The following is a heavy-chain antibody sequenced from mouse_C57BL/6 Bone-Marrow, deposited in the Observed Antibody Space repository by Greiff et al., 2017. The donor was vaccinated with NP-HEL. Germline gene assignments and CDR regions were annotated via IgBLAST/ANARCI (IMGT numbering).Heavy chain of an antibody. D-gene: IGHD2-2*01. CDR1: GFNIKDYY. Sequence: EVQLQQSGAELVRPGASVKLSCTASGFNIKDYYMHWVKQRPEQGLEWIGRIDPEDGDTEYAPKFQGKATMTADTSSNTAYLQLSSLTSEDAAVYYCTTVSIYYGYDVEGYWGQGTTLTVSS. V-gene: IGHV14-1*01. CDR2: IDPEDGDT. J-gene: IGHJ2*01. CDR3: TTVSIYYGYDVEGY.